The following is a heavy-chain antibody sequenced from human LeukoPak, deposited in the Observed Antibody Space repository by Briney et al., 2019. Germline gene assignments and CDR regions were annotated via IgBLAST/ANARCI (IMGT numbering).Heavy chain of an antibody. CDR1: GFTVSSNY. J-gene: IGHJ4*02. D-gene: IGHD4-17*01. V-gene: IGHV3-53*01. CDR2: IYSGGST. CDR3: ARDHAVTSLGY. Sequence: PGGSLRLSCAASGFTVSSNYMSWVRQAPGKGLEWVSVIYSGGSTYYADSVKGRFTISRDNSKNTLYLQMNSLRAEDTAVYYCARDHAVTSLGYWGQGTLVTVSS.